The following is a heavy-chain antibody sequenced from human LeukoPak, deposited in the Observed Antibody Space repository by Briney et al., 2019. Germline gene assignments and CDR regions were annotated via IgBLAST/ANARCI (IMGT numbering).Heavy chain of an antibody. CDR2: IYHSGST. J-gene: IGHJ5*02. D-gene: IGHD1-26*01. CDR1: GYSISSGYY. CDR3: ARAVGPTHNWFDL. V-gene: IGHV4-38-2*02. Sequence: SETLSLTCTVSGYSISSGYYWGWIRQPPGKGLEWIGSIYHSGSTYYNPSLKSRVTISVDTSKNQFSLKLSSVTAADTAVYYCARAVGPTHNWFDLWGQGTLVTVSS.